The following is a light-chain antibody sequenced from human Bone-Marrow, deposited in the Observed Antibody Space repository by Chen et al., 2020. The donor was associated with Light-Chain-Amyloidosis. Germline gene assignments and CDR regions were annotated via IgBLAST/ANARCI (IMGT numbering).Light chain of an antibody. J-gene: IGLJ1*01. CDR1: SNDVGGDNH. V-gene: IGLV2-14*01. CDR2: EVT. CDR3: SSYTITNTLV. Sequence: SALTSPASVSGTLGQSTTIAGTGTSNDVGGDNHVSWYQQHPDKAPTLLIYEVTNRPSWVPDRFSGSKSDNTASLAISGLQTEDDADYFCSSYTITNTLVFGSGTRVTVL.